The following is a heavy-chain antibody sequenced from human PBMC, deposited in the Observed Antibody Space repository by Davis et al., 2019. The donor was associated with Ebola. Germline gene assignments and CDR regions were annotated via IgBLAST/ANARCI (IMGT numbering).Heavy chain of an antibody. CDR3: AREQQLVPGDGGYYYYYGMDV. J-gene: IGHJ6*02. CDR1: GYTFTSYY. Sequence: AASVKVSCKASGYTFTSYYMHWVRQAPGQGLEWMGIINPSGGSTSYAQKFQGRVTMTRDTSTSTVYMELSSLRSEDTAVYYCAREQQLVPGDGGYYYYYGMDVWGQGTTVTVSS. CDR2: INPSGGST. V-gene: IGHV1-46*01. D-gene: IGHD6-13*01.